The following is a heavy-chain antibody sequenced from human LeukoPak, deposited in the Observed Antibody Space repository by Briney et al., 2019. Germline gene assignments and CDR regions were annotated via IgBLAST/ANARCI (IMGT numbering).Heavy chain of an antibody. CDR3: AGRNYYGSGSYRGGAFDI. Sequence: GGSLRLSCAASGFTFSSYWMSWVRQAPGKGLEWVANIKQDGSEKYYVDSVKGRFTISRDNAKNSLYLQMNSLRAEDMAVYYCAGRNYYGSGSYRGGAFDIWGQGTMVTVSS. V-gene: IGHV3-7*03. D-gene: IGHD3-10*01. CDR2: IKQDGSEK. J-gene: IGHJ3*02. CDR1: GFTFSSYW.